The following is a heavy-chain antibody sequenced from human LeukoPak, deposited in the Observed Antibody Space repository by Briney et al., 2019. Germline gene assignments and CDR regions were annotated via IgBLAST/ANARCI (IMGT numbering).Heavy chain of an antibody. CDR1: GFPFSSYS. CDR2: ISSSSSYI. CDR3: ARDRGGKGDTVTTDY. Sequence: GRSLRLSCAASGFPFSSYSMNWVRQAPGKGLEWVSSISSSSSYIYYADSVKGRFTISRDNAKNSLYLQMNSLRAEDTAVYYCARDRGGKGDTVTTDYWGQGTLVTVSS. D-gene: IGHD4-17*01. V-gene: IGHV3-21*01. J-gene: IGHJ4*02.